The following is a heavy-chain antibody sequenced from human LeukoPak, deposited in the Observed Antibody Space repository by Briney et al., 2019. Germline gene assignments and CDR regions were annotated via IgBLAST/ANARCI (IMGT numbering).Heavy chain of an antibody. J-gene: IGHJ3*02. V-gene: IGHV4-61*02. CDR2: IYTSGST. D-gene: IGHD4-23*01. CDR1: GGSISSGSYY. Sequence: PSETLSLTCTVSGGSISSGSYYWSWIRQPAGKGLEWIGRIYTSGSTNYNPSLKSRVTISVDTSKNQFSLKLSSVTAADTAVYYCARDLRTTVGDTTGTFDIWGQGTMVTVSS. CDR3: ARDLRTTVGDTTGTFDI.